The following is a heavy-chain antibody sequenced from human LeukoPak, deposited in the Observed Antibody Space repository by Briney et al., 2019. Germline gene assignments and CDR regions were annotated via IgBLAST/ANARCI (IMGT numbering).Heavy chain of an antibody. Sequence: GGSLRLSCATSGFTFTRYWMTWVRQAPGEGLEWVSAISGSGANTYYADSVKGRFAASRDNSKDTLYLQMRSLRAEDTAVYYCARGRSGYGPFDAFDIWGHGTWVTVSS. CDR3: ARGRSGYGPFDAFDI. D-gene: IGHD3-22*01. J-gene: IGHJ3*02. V-gene: IGHV3-23*01. CDR1: GFTFTRYW. CDR2: ISGSGANT.